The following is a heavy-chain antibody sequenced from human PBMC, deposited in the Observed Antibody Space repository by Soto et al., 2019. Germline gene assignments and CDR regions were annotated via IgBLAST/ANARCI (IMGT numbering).Heavy chain of an antibody. J-gene: IGHJ6*02. CDR1: GFTFSTSA. D-gene: IGHD3-3*01. CDR2: ISGSGGST. V-gene: IGHV3-23*01. Sequence: GGSLRLSCAASGFTFSTSAMSWVRQAPGKGLEWVSAISGSGGSTYYADSVKGRFTISRDNSKNTLYLQMNSLRVEDTAIYYCAKGPTIFGVVINYFYYYGMDVWGQGTTVTVSS. CDR3: AKGPTIFGVVINYFYYYGMDV.